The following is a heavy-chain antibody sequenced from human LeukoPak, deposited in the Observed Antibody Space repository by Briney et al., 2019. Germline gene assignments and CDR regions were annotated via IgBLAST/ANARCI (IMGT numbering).Heavy chain of an antibody. V-gene: IGHV3-23*01. J-gene: IGHJ4*02. Sequence: GGSLRLSCAASGFTVSSNYMTWVRQAPGKGLEWVSGISPNGVITYYADSVKGRFTISRDNSKGTVYLQMNSLRPEDTAVYYCAKDDAWLQYGNWGRGTLVTVSS. D-gene: IGHD5-24*01. CDR3: AKDDAWLQYGN. CDR1: GFTVSSNY. CDR2: ISPNGVIT.